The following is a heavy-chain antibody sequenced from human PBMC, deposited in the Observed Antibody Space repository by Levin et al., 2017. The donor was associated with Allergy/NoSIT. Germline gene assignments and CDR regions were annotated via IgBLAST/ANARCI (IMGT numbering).Heavy chain of an antibody. Sequence: GGSLRLSCAASGFSFDDYAMHWVRQAPGKGLEWVAGISGDSISIGYVESVKGRFTISRDNAKNSLYLQMNSVRVEDTAFYYCAKAAEIDGLDWFDPWGQGTLVTVSS. D-gene: IGHD2-2*01. V-gene: IGHV3-9*01. CDR1: GFSFDDYA. J-gene: IGHJ5*02. CDR2: ISGDSISI. CDR3: AKAAEIDGLDWFDP.